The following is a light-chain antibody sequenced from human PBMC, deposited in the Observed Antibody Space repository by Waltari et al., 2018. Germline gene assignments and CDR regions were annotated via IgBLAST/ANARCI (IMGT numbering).Light chain of an antibody. V-gene: IGKV1-39*01. CDR2: LAS. CDR3: QQTLSTPYT. Sequence: DIQMTQSPSSVSASVGDTVTLTCRASQTINTFLNWYVQTPGKAPKPLVFLASTLKSGVSSRFRGHGSGTDFTLTITSLQPEDSATYYCQQTLSTPYTFGQGTKIQI. CDR1: QTINTF. J-gene: IGKJ2*01.